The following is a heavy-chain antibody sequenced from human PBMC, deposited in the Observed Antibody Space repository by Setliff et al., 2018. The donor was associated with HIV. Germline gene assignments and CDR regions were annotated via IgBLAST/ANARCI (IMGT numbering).Heavy chain of an antibody. CDR1: DDSINSDNYY. CDR2: IYYTGST. Sequence: SETLSLTCSVSDDSINSDNYYWSWIRQPAGKGLEWIGNIYYTGSTYYNPSLQTRVTINVHTSYKQFSLRLNSVTVADTAVYYCARLWGRTSGWRGNGYWGQGILVTSPQ. V-gene: IGHV4-39*01. J-gene: IGHJ4*02. CDR3: ARLWGRTSGWRGNGY. D-gene: IGHD6-19*01.